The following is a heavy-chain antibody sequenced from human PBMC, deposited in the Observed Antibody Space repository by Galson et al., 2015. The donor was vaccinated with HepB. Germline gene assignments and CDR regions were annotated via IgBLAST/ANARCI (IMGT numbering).Heavy chain of an antibody. CDR3: ARAPIIDWFGHFQH. D-gene: IGHD3-9*01. Sequence: LSLTCTVSGGSISSYYWSWIRQPPGKGLEWIGYIYYSGSTNYNPSLKSRVTISVDTSKNQFSLKLSSVTAADTAVYYCARAPIIDWFGHFQHWGQGTLVTVSS. V-gene: IGHV4-59*01. CDR2: IYYSGST. CDR1: GGSISSYY. J-gene: IGHJ1*01.